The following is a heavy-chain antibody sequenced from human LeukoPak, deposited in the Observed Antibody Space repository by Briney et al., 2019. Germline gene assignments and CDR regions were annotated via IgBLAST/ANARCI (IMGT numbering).Heavy chain of an antibody. V-gene: IGHV3-23*01. D-gene: IGHD6-19*01. J-gene: IGHJ5*01. CDR3: AKGYNSGWFES. CDR2: ISDSGGGT. Sequence: GGALRLCGAASGFTFISYAMTWGRQAPGKGLEWVSGISDSGGGTYYADSVKRRFTIARDNSKNTVHLPMNSLRAEDTALYYCAKGYNSGWFESWRQGAVVLVSS. CDR1: GFTFISYA.